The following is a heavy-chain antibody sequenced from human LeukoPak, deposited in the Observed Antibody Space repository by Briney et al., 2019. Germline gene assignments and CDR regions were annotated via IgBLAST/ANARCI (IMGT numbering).Heavy chain of an antibody. CDR3: ARESSGYFY. CDR1: GFTFSNYS. CDR2: ISSGSSFK. J-gene: IGHJ4*02. Sequence: GSLRLSCAASGFTFSNYSMNWVRQAPGKGLEWVSSISSGSSFKYYADSVKGRFTISRDNAKNSLFLRMNSLRAEDTAVYYCARESSGYFYWGQGTLVTVSS. D-gene: IGHD3-22*01. V-gene: IGHV3-21*01.